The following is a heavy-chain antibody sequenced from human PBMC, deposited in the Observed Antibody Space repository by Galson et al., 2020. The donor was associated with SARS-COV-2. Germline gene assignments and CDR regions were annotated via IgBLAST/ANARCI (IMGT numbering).Heavy chain of an antibody. J-gene: IGHJ6*02. V-gene: IGHV3-53*01. D-gene: IGHD6-19*01. Sequence: SCAASGFAVSDTYMSWIRQAPGKGLEWVALLYAGGSASYTGSVKGRFTISRDNSKNSLYLDMNNLRLEDTAVYYCARDPYSGGWTNYYYFGMDVWGQGTTVTVSS. CDR2: LYAGGSA. CDR1: GFAVSDTY. CDR3: ARDPYSGGWTNYYYFGMDV.